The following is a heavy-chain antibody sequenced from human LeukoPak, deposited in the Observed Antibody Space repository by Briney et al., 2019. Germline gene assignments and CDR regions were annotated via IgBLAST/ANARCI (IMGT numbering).Heavy chain of an antibody. CDR1: GGSISSYY. J-gene: IGHJ4*02. CDR3: ASSVDTAMVTRFDY. D-gene: IGHD5-18*01. V-gene: IGHV4-59*01. CDR2: IYYSGST. Sequence: PSETLSLTCTVSGGSISSYYWSWIRQPPGKGLEWIGYIYYSGSTNYNPSLKSRVTISVDTSKNQFSLKLSSVTAADTAVYYCASSVDTAMVTRFDYWGQGTLVTVSS.